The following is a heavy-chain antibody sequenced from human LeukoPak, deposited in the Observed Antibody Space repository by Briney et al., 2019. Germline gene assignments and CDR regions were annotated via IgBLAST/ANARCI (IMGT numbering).Heavy chain of an antibody. J-gene: IGHJ4*02. CDR2: MNPNSGNT. Sequence: VSVKVSCKASGYTFTSYDINWVRQATGQGLEWMGWMNPNSGNTGYAQKFQGRVTMTRNTSISTAYMELSSLRSEDTAVYYCVIAVAGSDFDYWGQGTLVTVSS. CDR3: VIAVAGSDFDY. V-gene: IGHV1-8*01. D-gene: IGHD6-19*01. CDR1: GYTFTSYD.